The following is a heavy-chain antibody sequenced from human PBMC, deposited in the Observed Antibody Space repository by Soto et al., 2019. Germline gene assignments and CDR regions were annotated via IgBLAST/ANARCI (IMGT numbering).Heavy chain of an antibody. CDR1: GFTFGDYA. J-gene: IGHJ3*02. CDR2: IRSKAYGGTT. CDR3: TRVRSSGWYGWPHDAFDI. V-gene: IGHV3-49*03. D-gene: IGHD6-19*01. Sequence: GESLKISCTASGFTFGDYAMSWFRQAPGKGLEWVGFIRSKAYGGTTEYAASVKGRFTISRDDSKSIAYLQMNSLKTEDTAVYYCTRVRSSGWYGWPHDAFDIWGQGTMVTVSS.